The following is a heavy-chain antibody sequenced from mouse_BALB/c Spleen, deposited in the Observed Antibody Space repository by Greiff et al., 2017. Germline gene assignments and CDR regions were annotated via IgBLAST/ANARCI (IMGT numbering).Heavy chain of an antibody. V-gene: IGHV5-6-5*01. CDR3: AREEDYDGHGFAY. J-gene: IGHJ3*01. CDR2: ISSGGST. Sequence: EVKLVESGGGLVKPGGSLKLSCAASGFTFSSYAMSWVRQTPEKKLEWVASISSGGSTYYPASVKGRFTISRDNARNILYLQMSSLRSEDTAMYYCAREEDYDGHGFAYWGQGTLVTVAA. CDR1: GFTFSSYA. D-gene: IGHD2-4*01.